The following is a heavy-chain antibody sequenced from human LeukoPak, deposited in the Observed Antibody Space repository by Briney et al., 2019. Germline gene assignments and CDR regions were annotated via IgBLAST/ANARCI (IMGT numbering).Heavy chain of an antibody. J-gene: IGHJ4*02. V-gene: IGHV4-39*02. Sequence: PSETLSLTCTVSGGSISSSSYYWGWIRQPPGKGLEWIGSIYYSGSTLYNPSLKSRVTISVDTSKNQFSLKLISVTAADTAVYYCARDYYGSGSIDYWGQGTLVTVSS. CDR3: ARDYYGSGSIDY. D-gene: IGHD3-10*01. CDR1: GGSISSSSYY. CDR2: IYYSGST.